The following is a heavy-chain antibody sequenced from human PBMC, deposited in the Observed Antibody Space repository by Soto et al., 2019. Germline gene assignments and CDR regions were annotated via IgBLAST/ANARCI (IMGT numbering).Heavy chain of an antibody. CDR1: GYTFTKYS. D-gene: IGHD3-3*01. CDR3: ARSGIAIFGAGFDS. V-gene: IGHV1-3*01. CDR2: INAGNDDT. J-gene: IGHJ4*02. Sequence: QVQLVQSGAEVKKPGASVKLSCKASGYTFTKYSMNWVRQAPGQRLEWMGWINAGNDDTKYSQRFQGRVTITRDTSASTAYMELSSLTSEDTAVYYCARSGIAIFGAGFDSWGQGTLVAVSS.